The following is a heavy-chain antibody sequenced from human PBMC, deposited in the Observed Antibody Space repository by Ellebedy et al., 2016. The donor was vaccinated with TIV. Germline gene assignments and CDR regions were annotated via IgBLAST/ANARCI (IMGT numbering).Heavy chain of an antibody. CDR3: ARGSDTAMAEFDY. CDR2: IYSGGST. J-gene: IGHJ4*02. CDR1: GFTVSSNY. Sequence: GGSLRLXXAASGFTVSSNYMSWVRQAPGKGLEWVSVIYSGGSTYYADSVKGRFTISRDNSKNTLYLQMNSLRAEDTAVYYCARGSDTAMAEFDYWGQGTLVTVSS. V-gene: IGHV3-53*01. D-gene: IGHD5-18*01.